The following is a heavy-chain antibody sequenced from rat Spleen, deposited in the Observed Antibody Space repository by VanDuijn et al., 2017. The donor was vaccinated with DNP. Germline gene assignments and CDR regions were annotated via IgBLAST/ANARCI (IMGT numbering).Heavy chain of an antibody. D-gene: IGHD1-4*01. CDR2: IRSSGGGS. CDR1: GFTFSNYY. CDR3: ARLSTGIPHAMDA. Sequence: EVQLVESGGGLVQPGRSLTLSCAASGFTFSNYYMAWVRQAPTKGLEWVAAIRSSGGGSYYRDSVKGRLTISRDNAKSTLYLQMDSLRSEETATYYCARLSTGIPHAMDAWGQGTSVTVSS. V-gene: IGHV5S11*01. J-gene: IGHJ4*01.